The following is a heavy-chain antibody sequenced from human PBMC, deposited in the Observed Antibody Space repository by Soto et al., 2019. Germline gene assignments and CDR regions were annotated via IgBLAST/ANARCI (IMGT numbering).Heavy chain of an antibody. J-gene: IGHJ4*02. D-gene: IGHD1-26*01. CDR2: IRSKAKDYAT. V-gene: IGHV3-73*01. CDR1: GFNFSVSS. Sequence: EVQLVESGGGLVQPGGSVKLSCAASGFNFSVSSMHWVRQASGKGLAWVGRIRSKAKDYATAYAESVKGRFAISRDDLKNTMYLQMSSLRTEDTAMYYCAIEGAGFGQWGQGPLVTVSS. CDR3: AIEGAGFGQ.